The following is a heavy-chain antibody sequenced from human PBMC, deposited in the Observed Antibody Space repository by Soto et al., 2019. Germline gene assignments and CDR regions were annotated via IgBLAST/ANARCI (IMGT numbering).Heavy chain of an antibody. V-gene: IGHV3-21*03. J-gene: IGHJ5*02. Sequence: EVQLLESGGGLVKPGGSLRLSCTASGFTFSSYSMNWVRRAPGKGLEWVSSISSSSSFIYSAGSVKGRFTISRDNAKNSLDLQMDSLRAADTAVYYCAVGEETGTPCFGTSGQGTLVTVSS. CDR1: GFTFSSYS. CDR2: ISSSSSFI. CDR3: AVGEETGTPCFGT. D-gene: IGHD1-7*01.